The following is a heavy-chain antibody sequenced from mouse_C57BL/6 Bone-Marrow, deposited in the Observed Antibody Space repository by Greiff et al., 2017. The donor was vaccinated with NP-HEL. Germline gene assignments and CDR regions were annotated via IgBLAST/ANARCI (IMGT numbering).Heavy chain of an antibody. V-gene: IGHV2-2*01. D-gene: IGHD2-3*01. CDR2: IWSGGST. CDR3: ASDGYYVRYGMDY. Sequence: VHLVESGPGLVQPSQSLSITCTVSGFSLTSYGVHWVRQSPGKGLEWLGVIWSGGSTDYNAAFISRLSISKDNSKSQVFFKMNSLQADDTAIYYCASDGYYVRYGMDYWGQGTSVTVSS. CDR1: GFSLTSYG. J-gene: IGHJ4*01.